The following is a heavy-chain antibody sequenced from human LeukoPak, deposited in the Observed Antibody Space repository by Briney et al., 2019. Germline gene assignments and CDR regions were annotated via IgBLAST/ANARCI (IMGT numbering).Heavy chain of an antibody. CDR1: GGSFRSYA. D-gene: IGHD5-24*01. Sequence: VASVKVSCKTSGGSFRSYAMSWVRQAPGQGLEWMGIINPSGGSTSYAQKFQGRVTMTRDMSTSTVYMELSSLRSEDTAVYYCARGVRWPRFDYWGQGTLVTVSS. CDR2: INPSGGST. J-gene: IGHJ4*02. V-gene: IGHV1-46*01. CDR3: ARGVRWPRFDY.